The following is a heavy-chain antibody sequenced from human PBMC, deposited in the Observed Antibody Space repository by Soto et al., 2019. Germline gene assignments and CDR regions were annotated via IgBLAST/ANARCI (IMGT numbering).Heavy chain of an antibody. Sequence: QVHLQESGPGLVKPSGTLSLTCAVSGGSISNINWWSWVRQPPGKGLEWIGEVYHTGSTNYNPLLKSRDNISLDKSKNQFFLKVTSVTAADTAMYYCAREAGGGYDWFDPWGQGTLVTVSS. D-gene: IGHD5-12*01. V-gene: IGHV4-4*02. CDR2: VYHTGST. CDR3: AREAGGGYDWFDP. J-gene: IGHJ5*02. CDR1: GGSISNINW.